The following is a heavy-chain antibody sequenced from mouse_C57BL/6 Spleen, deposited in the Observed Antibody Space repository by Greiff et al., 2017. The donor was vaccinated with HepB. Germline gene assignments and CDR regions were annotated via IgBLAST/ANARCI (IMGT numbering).Heavy chain of an antibody. CDR1: GYTFTDYN. V-gene: IGHV1-22*01. J-gene: IGHJ3*01. Sequence: EVQLQESGPELVKPGASVKMSCKASGYTFTDYNMHWVKQSHGKSLEWIGYINPNNGGTSYNQKFKGKATLTVNKSSSTAYMELRSLTSEDSAVYYCAYSNYDLFAYWGQGTLVTVSA. CDR2: INPNNGGT. CDR3: AYSNYDLFAY. D-gene: IGHD2-5*01.